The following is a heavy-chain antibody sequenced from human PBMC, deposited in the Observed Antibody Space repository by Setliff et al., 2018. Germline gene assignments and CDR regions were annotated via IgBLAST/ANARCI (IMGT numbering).Heavy chain of an antibody. CDR3: TTAPLAAASTC. V-gene: IGHV3-7*01. CDR1: GFTFSSYW. J-gene: IGHJ4*02. CDR2: IKQDGSEK. Sequence: GGSLRLSCAASGFTFSSYWMSWVRQAPGKGLEWVANIKQDGSEKYYVDSVKGGFTFSRDNAKNSLYLQMNSLRAEDTAVYYCTTAPLAAASTCWGQGTLVTVSS. D-gene: IGHD6-13*01.